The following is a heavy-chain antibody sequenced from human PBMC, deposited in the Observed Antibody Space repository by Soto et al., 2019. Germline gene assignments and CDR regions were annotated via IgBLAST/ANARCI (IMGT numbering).Heavy chain of an antibody. Sequence: QLQLQESGPGLVKPSETLSLTCTVSGGSISSSSYYWGWIRQPPGKGLEWIGSIYYSGSTYYNPSLKSRVTISVDTSKNQFSLKLSSVTAADTAAYYCARQSPLWFGELLSYYFDYWGQGTLVTVSS. CDR2: IYYSGST. V-gene: IGHV4-39*01. D-gene: IGHD3-10*01. J-gene: IGHJ4*02. CDR1: GGSISSSSYY. CDR3: ARQSPLWFGELLSYYFDY.